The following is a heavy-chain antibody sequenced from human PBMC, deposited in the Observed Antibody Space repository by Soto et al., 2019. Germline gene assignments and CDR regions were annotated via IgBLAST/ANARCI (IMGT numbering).Heavy chain of an antibody. CDR3: ARASGAALEWLSRFDP. Sequence: QLQLQESGPGLVKPSETLSLTCTVSGGSISSSSYYWGWIRQPPGKGLEWIGSIYYSGSTYYNPSLKSRVTLSVDTSKNRFSLKLSSVTAADTAVYYCARASGAALEWLSRFDPWGQGTLVTVSS. CDR1: GGSISSSSYY. V-gene: IGHV4-39*01. CDR2: IYYSGST. J-gene: IGHJ5*02. D-gene: IGHD3-3*01.